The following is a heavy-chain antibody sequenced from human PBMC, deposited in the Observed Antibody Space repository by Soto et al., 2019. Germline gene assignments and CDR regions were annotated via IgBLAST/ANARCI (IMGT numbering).Heavy chain of an antibody. V-gene: IGHV4-39*01. CDR3: ARGVDIVVVVAANGREVFDI. CDR1: GGSISSSSYY. Sequence: SETLSLTCTVSGGSISSSSYYWGWIRQPPGKGLEWIGSIYYSGSTYYNPSLRSRVTISVDTSKDQFSLKLSSVTAADTAVYYCARGVDIVVVVAANGREVFDIWGQGTMVTVSS. J-gene: IGHJ3*02. CDR2: IYYSGST. D-gene: IGHD2-15*01.